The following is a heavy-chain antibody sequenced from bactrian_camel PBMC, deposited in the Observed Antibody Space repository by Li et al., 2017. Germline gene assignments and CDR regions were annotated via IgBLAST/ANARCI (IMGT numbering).Heavy chain of an antibody. CDR2: IDPDDNT. Sequence: HVQLVESGGGSVQAGGSLRLSCTASGYIDTYSSYCMGWLRQVPGKEREGVASIDPDDNTIYADSVKGRFTISKDNGQNTLYLQMDNLRPEDTAMYYCAARGPYCYTKLSVADFTYWGQGTQVTVS. CDR3: AARGPYCYTKLSVADFTY. CDR1: GYIDTYSSYC. D-gene: IGHD2*01. V-gene: IGHV3S9*01. J-gene: IGHJ6*01.